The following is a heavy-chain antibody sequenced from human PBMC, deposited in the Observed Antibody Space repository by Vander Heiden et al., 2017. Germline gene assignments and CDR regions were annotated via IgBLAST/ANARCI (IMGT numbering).Heavy chain of an antibody. D-gene: IGHD6-19*01. V-gene: IGHV3-23*01. CDR1: GFTFSSYA. CDR2: ISGSGGST. J-gene: IGHJ4*02. Sequence: EVQLLESGGGLVQPGGSLRLSCAASGFTFSSYAMSWVRQAPGKVLEWVSAISGSGGSTYYADSVKGRFTISRDNSKNTLYLQMNSLRAEDTAVYYCAKPLSNTGYSSGWYIDFDYWGQGTLVTVSS. CDR3: AKPLSNTGYSSGWYIDFDY.